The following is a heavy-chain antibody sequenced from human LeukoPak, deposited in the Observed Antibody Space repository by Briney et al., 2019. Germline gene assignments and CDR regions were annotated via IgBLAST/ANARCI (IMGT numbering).Heavy chain of an antibody. Sequence: SETLSLTCTVSGGSVSSGGYYWSWIRQHPGKGLEWIGYVYYSGSTYYNPSLKSRVTISVDTSKNQFSLKLSSVTAADTAVYYCARDLRDTAAGTFGDCYYYMDVWGKGTTVTVSS. CDR2: VYYSGST. J-gene: IGHJ6*03. CDR1: GGSVSSGGYY. D-gene: IGHD6-13*01. CDR3: ARDLRDTAAGTFGDCYYYMDV. V-gene: IGHV4-31*03.